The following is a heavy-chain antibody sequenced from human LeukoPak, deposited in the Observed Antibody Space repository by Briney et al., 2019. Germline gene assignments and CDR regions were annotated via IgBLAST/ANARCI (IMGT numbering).Heavy chain of an antibody. Sequence: GGSLRLSCAASGFTFSSYAMHWVRQAPGKGLEWVAVISYDGSNKYYADSVKGRFTISRDNSKNTLYLQMNSLRAEDTAVYYCARGHLRYYYDSSGYYYNMGDVWGQGTLVTVSS. J-gene: IGHJ4*02. D-gene: IGHD3-22*01. V-gene: IGHV3-30*04. CDR3: ARGHLRYYYDSSGYYYNMGDV. CDR1: GFTFSSYA. CDR2: ISYDGSNK.